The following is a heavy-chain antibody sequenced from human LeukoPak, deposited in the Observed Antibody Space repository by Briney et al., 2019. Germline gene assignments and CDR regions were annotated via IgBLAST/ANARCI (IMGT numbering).Heavy chain of an antibody. CDR1: GGSISSSSHY. V-gene: IGHV4-39*01. Sequence: PSETLSLTCTVSGGSISSSSHYWGWIRQPPGKGLEWIGSIYYSGNTNYNPSLKSRVNISVDTSKNQFSLNLTSVSAADTAVYFCARQGAVAGTFDYWGQGTLVTVSS. D-gene: IGHD6-19*01. CDR2: IYYSGNT. CDR3: ARQGAVAGTFDY. J-gene: IGHJ4*02.